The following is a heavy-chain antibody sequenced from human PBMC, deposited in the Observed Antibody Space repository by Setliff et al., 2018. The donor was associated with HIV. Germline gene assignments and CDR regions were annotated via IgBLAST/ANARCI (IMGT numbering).Heavy chain of an antibody. CDR2: IYFSGSA. D-gene: IGHD6-19*01. J-gene: IGHJ4*02. Sequence: SETLSLTCTVSGDSIGTTTYYWGWIRQSPEKGLEWIGSIYFSGSAYYNPSLESRVTISVDTSKNQISLRLHSVTAADTAVYYCARHEGIAVAGPFDYWGQGTLVTVSS. CDR1: GDSIGTTTYY. V-gene: IGHV4-39*01. CDR3: ARHEGIAVAGPFDY.